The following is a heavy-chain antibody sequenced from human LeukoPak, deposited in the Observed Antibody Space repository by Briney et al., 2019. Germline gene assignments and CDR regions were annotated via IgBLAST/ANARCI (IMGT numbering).Heavy chain of an antibody. V-gene: IGHV5-51*01. CDR1: GYSFTSYW. Sequence: GESLKISCKGSGYSFTSYWIGWVRQMPGKGLEWMGIIYPGDSDTRYSPSFQGQVTISADKSISTAYLQWSSLKASDTAMYYCARHTWCGSTSCYRGNAFDIWGRGTMVTVSS. D-gene: IGHD2-2*01. CDR2: IYPGDSDT. J-gene: IGHJ3*02. CDR3: ARHTWCGSTSCYRGNAFDI.